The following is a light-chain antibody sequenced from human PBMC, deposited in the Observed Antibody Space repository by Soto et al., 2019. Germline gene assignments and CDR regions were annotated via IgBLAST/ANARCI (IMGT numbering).Light chain of an antibody. CDR3: AAWDDSLNGYV. J-gene: IGLJ1*01. V-gene: IGLV1-44*01. Sequence: QSVLTQPPSASGTPGQRVTISCSGGSSNIGTNAVNWYQQLPGTAPKLLIYNNKQRPSRVPDRFSGSKSGTSASLAISGLHSEDEADYYCAAWDDSLNGYVFGTGTKVTVL. CDR2: NNK. CDR1: SSNIGTNA.